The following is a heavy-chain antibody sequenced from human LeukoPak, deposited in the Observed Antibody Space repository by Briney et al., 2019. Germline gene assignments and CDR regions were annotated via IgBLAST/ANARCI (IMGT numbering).Heavy chain of an antibody. V-gene: IGHV3-7*03. CDR2: IKADGTEK. CDR3: AKSMTLQWRGFFDL. Sequence: GGSLRLSSAASGFMFNNEWMDWVRQAPGRGLEWVANIKADGTEKYYVDSVKGRFTISRDNAKNSLYLQKNSLRADDTAIYYCAKSMTLQWRGFFDLWGRGTHVTVSS. CDR1: GFMFNNEW. D-gene: IGHD6-19*01. J-gene: IGHJ2*01.